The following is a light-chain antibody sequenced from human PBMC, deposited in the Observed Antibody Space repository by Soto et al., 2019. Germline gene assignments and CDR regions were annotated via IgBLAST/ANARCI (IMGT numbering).Light chain of an antibody. CDR1: QSISNNF. CDR2: GAS. J-gene: IGKJ1*01. V-gene: IGKV3-20*01. CDR3: QQYGGSPPT. Sequence: ELVLPQSPGTLSLSPGASAALSCRASQSISNNFLAWYQRKPGQAPRLLIYGASYSATDILYRFSGSGSGTDFTLTITRLEPDDFAVYYGQQYGGSPPTLGQGTTVEVK.